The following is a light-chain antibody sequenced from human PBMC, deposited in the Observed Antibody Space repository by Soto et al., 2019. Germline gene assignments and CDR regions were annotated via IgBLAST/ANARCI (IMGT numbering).Light chain of an antibody. CDR2: EAT. CDR3: CSYAGSDTMI. Sequence: QSALTQPASVSDSPGQSITISCTGTSSDVGGSNLVSWYQQHPGEAPKLMIYEATKRPSGVSNRFSGSKSGNTASLTISGLQAEDKAHYYCCSYAGSDTMIFGGGTKVTVL. CDR1: SSDVGGSNL. J-gene: IGLJ2*01. V-gene: IGLV2-23*01.